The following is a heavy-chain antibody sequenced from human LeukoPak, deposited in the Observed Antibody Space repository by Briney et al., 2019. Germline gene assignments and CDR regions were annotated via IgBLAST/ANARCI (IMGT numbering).Heavy chain of an antibody. V-gene: IGHV3-33*06. CDR2: IWYDGSNK. CDR1: GYTFSSYG. J-gene: IGHJ5*02. CDR3: AKEVASMVLGS. D-gene: IGHD3-10*01. Sequence: PGGSPRLSCAASGYTFSSYGMHWVRQAPGKGLEWLAVIWYDGSNKYYADSVKGRFTISRDNSKNTLYLQMNSLRAEDTAVYYCAKEVASMVLGSWGQGTLVTVSS.